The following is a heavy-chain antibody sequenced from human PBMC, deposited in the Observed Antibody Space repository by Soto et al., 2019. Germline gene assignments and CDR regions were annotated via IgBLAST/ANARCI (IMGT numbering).Heavy chain of an antibody. D-gene: IGHD3-10*01. V-gene: IGHV1-69*01. CDR2: VSHPFRTS. Sequence: QVQLVQSGAEVKKPGSSVKVSCKTSGVSFNNNGIGWVRQAPGHGLEWMGGVSHPFRTSNYARKFQGRISITADASPGTVNMELSSLTSEDTAQYYCARVLYYGSGSYSPYGMDVWGQGTTVTVSS. CDR1: GVSFNNNG. CDR3: ARVLYYGSGSYSPYGMDV. J-gene: IGHJ6*02.